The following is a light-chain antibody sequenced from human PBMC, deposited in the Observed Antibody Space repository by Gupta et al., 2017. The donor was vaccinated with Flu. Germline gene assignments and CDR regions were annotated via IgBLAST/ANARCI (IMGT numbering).Light chain of an antibody. CDR3: QQDDNSLFT. J-gene: IGKJ2*01. V-gene: IGKV4-1*01. CDR1: QSVLYSSNNKNY. Sequence: DIVMTQSPDSLAVSLGERATINCKSSQSVLYSSNNKNYLAWYQQKPGQPPKLLIYWASTRESGVPDRFSGRGSGTDFTLTISSLQAEDVAVYYCQQDDNSLFTFGPGTKLEIK. CDR2: WAS.